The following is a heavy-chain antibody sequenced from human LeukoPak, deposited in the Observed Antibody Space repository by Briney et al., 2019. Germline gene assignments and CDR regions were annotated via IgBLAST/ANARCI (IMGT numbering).Heavy chain of an antibody. D-gene: IGHD1-26*01. Sequence: ASVKVSCKASGYTFTSYGISWVRQAPGQGLEWMGWISAYNGNTNYAQTLPGRVTMTTDTSTSTAYMELRSLRSDDTAVYYCARTSRTPSGTYYIYWGQGTLVTVSS. CDR1: GYTFTSYG. CDR2: ISAYNGNT. J-gene: IGHJ4*02. CDR3: ARTSRTPSGTYYIY. V-gene: IGHV1-18*01.